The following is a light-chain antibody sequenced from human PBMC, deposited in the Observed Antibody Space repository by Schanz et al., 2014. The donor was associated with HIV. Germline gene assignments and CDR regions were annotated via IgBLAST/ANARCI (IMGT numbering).Light chain of an antibody. V-gene: IGLV2-14*03. CDR1: SSDVGTYNY. CDR3: SSFAGSNIPWV. J-gene: IGLJ3*02. CDR2: DVS. Sequence: QSALTQPASVSGSPGQSITISCTGTSSDVGTYNYVSWYQQHPGKAPKVMIYDVSNRPSGVSNRFSGSKSGNTASLTVSGLQAEDEADYYCSSFAGSNIPWVFGGGTKLTVL.